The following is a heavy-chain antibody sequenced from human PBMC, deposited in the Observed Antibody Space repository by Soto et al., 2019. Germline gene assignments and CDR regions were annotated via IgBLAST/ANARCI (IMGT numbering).Heavy chain of an antibody. Sequence: GGSLRLSFAASGFTFRTYATNWVRQAPGKGLEWVAVIVGDASSIDYADSVKGRFTISRDNSKNIMYLQMTSLKVEDTATYFCAKDLRPDGRYDLDYWGQGTQVTVSS. V-gene: IGHV3-23*03. J-gene: IGHJ4*02. CDR2: IVGDASSI. D-gene: IGHD2-15*01. CDR3: AKDLRPDGRYDLDY. CDR1: GFTFRTYA.